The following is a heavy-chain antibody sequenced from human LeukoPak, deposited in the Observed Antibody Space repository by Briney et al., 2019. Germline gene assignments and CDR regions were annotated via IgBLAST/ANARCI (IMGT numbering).Heavy chain of an antibody. V-gene: IGHV4-30-4*02. CDR2: IYDSGST. J-gene: IGHJ4*02. CDR3: ARDSEDGIDY. D-gene: IGHD6-13*01. CDR1: GASIRSGDYY. Sequence: SETLSLTCTVSGASIRSGDYYWSWIRQPPGKGLEWIGYIYDSGSTYYNPSLKSRITISVDTSKNQFSLKLTSVTAADTAVYYCARDSEDGIDYWGQGTLVTVSS.